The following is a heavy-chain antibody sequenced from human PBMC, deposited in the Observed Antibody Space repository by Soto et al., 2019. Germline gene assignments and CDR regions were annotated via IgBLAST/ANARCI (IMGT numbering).Heavy chain of an antibody. CDR1: GFTFSDYY. D-gene: IGHD3-3*01. V-gene: IGHV3-11*01. J-gene: IGHJ4*02. CDR3: ARGTDFWSGYSNEY. Sequence: GGSLRLSCAASGFTFSDYYMSWIRQAPGKGLEWVSYISAGGTTIYYADSVKGRFTISRDNARNSLFLQMNSLRAEDTAIYYCARGTDFWSGYSNEYWGQGTLVTVSS. CDR2: ISAGGTTI.